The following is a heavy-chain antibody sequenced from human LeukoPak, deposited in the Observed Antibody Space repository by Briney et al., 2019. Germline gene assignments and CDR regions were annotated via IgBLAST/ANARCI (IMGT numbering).Heavy chain of an antibody. D-gene: IGHD3-3*01. J-gene: IGHJ4*02. V-gene: IGHV1-69*05. CDR3: ARDRADYDFWSGDFDY. CDR2: IIPVFGTA. Sequence: SVKVSCKASGGTFSSYAISWVRQAPGQGLEWMGGIIPVFGTANYAQKLQGRVTMTTDTSTSTAYMELRSLRSDDTAVYYCARDRADYDFWSGDFDYWGQGTLVTVSS. CDR1: GGTFSSYA.